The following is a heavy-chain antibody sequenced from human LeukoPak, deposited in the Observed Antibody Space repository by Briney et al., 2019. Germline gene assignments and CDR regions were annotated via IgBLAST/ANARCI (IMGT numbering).Heavy chain of an antibody. V-gene: IGHV4-38-2*01. D-gene: IGHD3-22*01. CDR3: VRMGVSYYYDSSTYYPVAFDV. CDR2: IFHTGSI. J-gene: IGHJ3*01. Sequence: PSETLSLTCGVSGYSLSGGYYWGWIRQSPGKGLEWIATIFHTGSIYHNPSLKSRVILSVDTSENQFSLILTSVTAADTAVYYCVRMGVSYYYDSSTYYPVAFDVWGQGTMVTVSS. CDR1: GYSLSGGYY.